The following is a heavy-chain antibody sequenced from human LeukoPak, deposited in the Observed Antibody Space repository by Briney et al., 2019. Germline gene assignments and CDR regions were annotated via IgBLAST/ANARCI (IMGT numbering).Heavy chain of an antibody. CDR1: GGSISSSYYY. J-gene: IGHJ4*02. D-gene: IGHD5-18*01. V-gene: IGHV4-39*07. CDR2: IHYSGST. Sequence: PSETLSLTCTVSGGSISSSYYYWGWIRQPPGKGLEWIGSIHYSGSTYYNPSLKSRVTISEDTSKNQFSLKLSSVTAADTAVYYCARSRIRLWSAMDYWGQGTLVTASS. CDR3: ARSRIRLWSAMDY.